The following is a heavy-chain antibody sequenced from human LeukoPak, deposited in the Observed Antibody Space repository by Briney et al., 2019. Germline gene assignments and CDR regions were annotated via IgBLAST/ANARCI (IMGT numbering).Heavy chain of an antibody. V-gene: IGHV3-53*01. CDR3: ARERREHGVFDI. CDR1: GFMFDDG. Sequence: GSLRLSCAASGFMFDDGMSWVRQAPGKGLEWVSEIYSDGSTYYAASVKGRFSISRDNSKNTVYVQMNSLRAEDTAMYYCARERREHGVFDIWGQGTMVTVSS. CDR2: IYSDGST. J-gene: IGHJ3*02. D-gene: IGHD1-26*01.